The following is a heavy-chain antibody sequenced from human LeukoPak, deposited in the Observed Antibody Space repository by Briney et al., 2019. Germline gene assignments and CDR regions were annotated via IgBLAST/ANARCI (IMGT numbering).Heavy chain of an antibody. CDR1: GFTFSSYS. CDR3: AKKLTTVTTWIDYFDY. J-gene: IGHJ4*02. D-gene: IGHD4-17*01. CDR2: ISGSGGST. V-gene: IGHV3-23*01. Sequence: GGSLRLSCAASGFTFSSYSMNWVRQAPGKGLEWVSAISGSGGSTYYADSVKGRFTISRDNSKNTLYLQMNSLRAEDTAVYYCAKKLTTVTTWIDYFDYWGQGTLVTVSS.